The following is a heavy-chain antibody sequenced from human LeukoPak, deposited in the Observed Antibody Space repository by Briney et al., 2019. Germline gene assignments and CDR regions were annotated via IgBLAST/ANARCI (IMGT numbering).Heavy chain of an antibody. CDR1: GYTFTSNY. V-gene: IGHV1-2*02. CDR2: INPNSGGT. J-gene: IGHJ4*02. Sequence: ASVKVSFKAFGYTFTSNYMHWVRQAPGQGLEWMGWINPNSGGTNYAQKFQGRVTMTRDTSISTAYMELSRLRSDDTAVYYCASLWFGELSIDYWGQGTLVTVSS. D-gene: IGHD3-10*01. CDR3: ASLWFGELSIDY.